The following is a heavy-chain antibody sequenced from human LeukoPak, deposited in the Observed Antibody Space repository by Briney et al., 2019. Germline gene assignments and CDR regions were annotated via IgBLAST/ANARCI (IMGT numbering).Heavy chain of an antibody. CDR1: GFTFGKYW. CDR2: IKLDGSEK. Sequence: HPGGSLRLSCVASGFTFGKYWMSWVRQAPGKGLEWVANIKLDGSEKDYVDSVKGRFPISRDNTKNSLYLQMNSLRVEDTAVFYCARDQYDTWSRRGNFDSWGQGTLVIVSS. J-gene: IGHJ4*02. D-gene: IGHD3-3*01. CDR3: ARDQYDTWSRRGNFDS. V-gene: IGHV3-7*03.